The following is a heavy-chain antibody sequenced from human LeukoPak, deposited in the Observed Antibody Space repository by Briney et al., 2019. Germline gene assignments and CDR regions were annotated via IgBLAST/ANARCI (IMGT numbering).Heavy chain of an antibody. J-gene: IGHJ4*02. CDR2: ISSSSSSI. D-gene: IGHD2-2*01. Sequence: GGSLRLSCAASGFTFSSYSMNWVRQAPGKGLEWVSYISSSSSSIYYADSVKGRFTISRDNAKNSLYLQMNSLRAEDTAVYYCARDLGYCSSTGCYAYFDYWGQGTLVTVSS. CDR1: GFTFSSYS. CDR3: ARDLGYCSSTGCYAYFDY. V-gene: IGHV3-48*01.